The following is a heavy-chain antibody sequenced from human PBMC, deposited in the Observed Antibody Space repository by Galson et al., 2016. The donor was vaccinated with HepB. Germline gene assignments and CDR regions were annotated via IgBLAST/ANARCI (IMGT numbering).Heavy chain of an antibody. Sequence: SETLSLTCSVSNGSIISNSYYWGWIRQPPGKGLEWKANIFYSGSTFYNPSLKSRVTISIDTSRNQFSLRLSSVTAADTAIYYCARLPDWSFDSWGQGTLVFVSA. J-gene: IGHJ4*02. CDR2: IFYSGST. V-gene: IGHV4-39*01. CDR1: NGSIISNSYY. D-gene: IGHD3-9*01. CDR3: ARLPDWSFDS.